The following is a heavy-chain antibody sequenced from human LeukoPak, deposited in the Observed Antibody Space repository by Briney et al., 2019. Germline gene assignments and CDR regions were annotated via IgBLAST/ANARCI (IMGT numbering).Heavy chain of an antibody. J-gene: IGHJ4*02. CDR1: GFTFSSYA. Sequence: GGSLRLSCAASGFTFSSYAMSWVRQAPGKGLEWVAVISYDGSNKYYADSVKGRFTISRDNSKNTLYLQMNSLRAEDTAVYYCATELAGYSSSWYLTTGDYWGQGTLVTVSS. CDR2: ISYDGSNK. V-gene: IGHV3-30-3*01. D-gene: IGHD6-13*01. CDR3: ATELAGYSSSWYLTTGDY.